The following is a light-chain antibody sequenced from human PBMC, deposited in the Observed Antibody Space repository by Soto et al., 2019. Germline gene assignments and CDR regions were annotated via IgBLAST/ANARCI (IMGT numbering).Light chain of an antibody. CDR2: AVN. Sequence: QSALTQPPSASGSPGQSVTISCTGTSSDVGAYNYVSWYQQEPGKAPKLMIYAVNKRPSGVPDRFSGSKSGNTASLTVSGLRAADEADYFCCSYAGSSYVFGTGTKVTVL. CDR3: CSYAGSSYV. V-gene: IGLV2-8*01. CDR1: SSDVGAYNY. J-gene: IGLJ1*01.